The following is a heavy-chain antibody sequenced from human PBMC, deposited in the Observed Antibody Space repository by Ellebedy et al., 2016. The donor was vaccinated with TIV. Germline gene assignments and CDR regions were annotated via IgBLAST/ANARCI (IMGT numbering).Heavy chain of an antibody. Sequence: SETLSLTCIVSGGPISNYYWSWIRQPPGKGLEWIGYIYSSGTTNYNPSLKSRVTISVDTSENQFSLRLTSVTAADTAVYYCARGGTYVGYMDVWGNGTTVTVSS. CDR3: ARGGTYVGYMDV. CDR2: IYSSGTT. CDR1: GGPISNYY. D-gene: IGHD3-10*02. J-gene: IGHJ6*03. V-gene: IGHV4-59*01.